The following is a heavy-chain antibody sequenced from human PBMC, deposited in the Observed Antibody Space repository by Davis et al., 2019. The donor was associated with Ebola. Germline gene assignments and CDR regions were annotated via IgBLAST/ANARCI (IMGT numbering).Heavy chain of an antibody. J-gene: IGHJ4*02. V-gene: IGHV3-74*01. CDR3: ARVTLGYCTV. CDR2: INYDGTST. CDR1: GYTFSSYW. D-gene: IGHD2-8*02. Sequence: HTGGSLRLSCAGSGYTFSSYWMNWVRQAPGKGLEWVSRINYDGTSTNYTDAVRGRFTVSRDNAKNTLYLQMNSLRAEDTAVYYCARVTLGYCTVWGQGTLVTVSS.